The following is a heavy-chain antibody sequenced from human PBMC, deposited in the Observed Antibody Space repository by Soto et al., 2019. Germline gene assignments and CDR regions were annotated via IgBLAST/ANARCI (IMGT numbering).Heavy chain of an antibody. CDR2: ISGSGGST. J-gene: IGHJ4*02. CDR1: GFTFSSSA. V-gene: IGHV3-23*01. Sequence: EVQLLESGGGLVQPGGSLRLSCAASGFTFSSSAMSWVRQAPGKGLEWVSAISGSGGSTYYADSVKGRFTISRDNSKNTLYLQMNSLRAEDTAVYYCAKDLEVRGVIGYWGQGTLVTVSS. D-gene: IGHD3-10*01. CDR3: AKDLEVRGVIGY.